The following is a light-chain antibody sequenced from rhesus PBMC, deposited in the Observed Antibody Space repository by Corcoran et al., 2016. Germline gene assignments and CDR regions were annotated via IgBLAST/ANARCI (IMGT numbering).Light chain of an antibody. V-gene: IGKV1-28*01. Sequence: DIQMTQSPSSLSASVGDPVTITCRASQYISSYLNWFQQKPGKAPKLLIHGASRLGSGVPSRFSGRGSGTEFTLTIGSLQPEDVAVYSCLQHNIKPLTFGGGTKVEIK. CDR3: LQHNIKPLT. CDR1: QYISSY. CDR2: GAS. J-gene: IGKJ4*01.